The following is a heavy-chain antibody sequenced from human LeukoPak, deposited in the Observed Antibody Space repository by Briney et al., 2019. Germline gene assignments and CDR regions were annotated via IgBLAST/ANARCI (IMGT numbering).Heavy chain of an antibody. D-gene: IGHD4-23*01. Sequence: PSETLSLTCGVSGGSITSTNYWTWVRQPPGKGLEWIGEVNLQGSTNYNPSLKSRVTISVDKSKNQFSLRLSSVTAADTAVYYCARSGNSWYFDLWGRGTLVTVSS. CDR1: GGSITSTNY. V-gene: IGHV4-4*02. CDR2: VNLQGST. CDR3: ARSGNSWYFDL. J-gene: IGHJ2*01.